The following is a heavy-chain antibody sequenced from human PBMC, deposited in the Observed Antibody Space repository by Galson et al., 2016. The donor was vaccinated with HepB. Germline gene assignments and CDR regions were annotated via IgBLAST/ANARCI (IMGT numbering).Heavy chain of an antibody. CDR2: IFPGDSDT. CDR1: GSSFTSYW. Sequence: QSGAEVTKPGESLKISCKASGSSFTSYWICWVRQMPGKGLEWMGIIFPGDSDTKYSPSFGGLVTISVDRSINTAYLQWSSLRASDTAIYYCARPPYYDFWSGFGRWGQGTLVTVSS. J-gene: IGHJ4*02. V-gene: IGHV5-51*03. CDR3: ARPPYYDFWSGFGR. D-gene: IGHD3-3*01.